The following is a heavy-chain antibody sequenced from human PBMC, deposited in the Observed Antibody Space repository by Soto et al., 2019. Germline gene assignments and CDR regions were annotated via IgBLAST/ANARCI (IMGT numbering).Heavy chain of an antibody. CDR3: ASLAVDDVAFDI. D-gene: IGHD6-19*01. J-gene: IGHJ3*02. CDR1: GGTFSSYT. Sequence: QVQLVQSGAEVKKPGSSVKVSCKASGGTFSSYTISWVRQAPGQGLEWMGRIIPILGIAKYAQKFQGRVTITADKSTSTAYMELSSLRSEDTAVYYCASLAVDDVAFDIWGQGTMVTVSS. CDR2: IIPILGIA. V-gene: IGHV1-69*02.